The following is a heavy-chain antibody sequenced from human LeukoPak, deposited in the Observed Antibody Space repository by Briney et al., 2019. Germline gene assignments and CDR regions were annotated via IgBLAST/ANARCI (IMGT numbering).Heavy chain of an antibody. Sequence: GGSLRLSCAASGFTFSSYAMSWVRQAPGKGLEWVSAISGSGGSTYYADSVKGRFTISRDNSKNTLYLQMNSLRAEDTAVYYCAKLHSLARFLEWLSPFPFDPWGQGTLVTVSS. CDR1: GFTFSSYA. D-gene: IGHD3-3*01. CDR3: AKLHSLARFLEWLSPFPFDP. J-gene: IGHJ5*02. CDR2: ISGSGGST. V-gene: IGHV3-23*01.